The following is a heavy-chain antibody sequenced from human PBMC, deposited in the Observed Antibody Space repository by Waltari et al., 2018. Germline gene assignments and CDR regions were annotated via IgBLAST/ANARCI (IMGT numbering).Heavy chain of an antibody. V-gene: IGHV1-2*02. CDR1: GYTFTGYY. D-gene: IGHD2-2*01. CDR3: PKAPASSSSGRNSFDL. CDR2: ITPNSGGT. Sequence: QVQLVQSGAEVKKPGASVKVSGKASGYTFTGYYMHWVRQDHGQGLEWMGCITPNSGGTNYAQKCQGRVTMPRATSISASYLVLRSLGAEATSVYSCPKAPASSSSGRNSFDLWGQGTLVTVSS. J-gene: IGHJ4*02.